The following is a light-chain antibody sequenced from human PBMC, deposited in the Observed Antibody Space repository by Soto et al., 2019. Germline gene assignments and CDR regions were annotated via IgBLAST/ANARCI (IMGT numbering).Light chain of an antibody. V-gene: IGLV2-8*01. CDR3: SSYAGNNIYV. CDR1: SSDVGGYNY. Sequence: QSALTQPPSASGSPGQSVTISCTGTSSDVGGYNYVSWYQQHPGKAPKLMIYEVNKRPSGVPDRFSGSKSGNTASLTVSGLQADDEADYYCSSYAGNNIYVFGTGTKLTVL. CDR2: EVN. J-gene: IGLJ1*01.